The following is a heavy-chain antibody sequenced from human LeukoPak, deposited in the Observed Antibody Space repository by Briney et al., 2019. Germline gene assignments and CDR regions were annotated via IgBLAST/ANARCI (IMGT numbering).Heavy chain of an antibody. CDR3: ARQRYCSSTSCYRHFDY. J-gene: IGHJ4*02. Sequence: PSETLSLTCTVSGGSISSYYWSWTRQPPGKGLEWIGYIYYSGSTNYNPSLKSRVTISVDTSKNQFSLKLSSVIAADTAVYYCARQRYCSSTSCYRHFDYWGQGTLVTVSS. V-gene: IGHV4-59*08. CDR2: IYYSGST. D-gene: IGHD2-2*01. CDR1: GGSISSYY.